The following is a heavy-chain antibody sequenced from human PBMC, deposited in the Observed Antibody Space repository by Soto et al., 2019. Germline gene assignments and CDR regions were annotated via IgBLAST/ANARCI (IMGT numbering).Heavy chain of an antibody. V-gene: IGHV1-18*01. CDR2: ISAYNGNT. J-gene: IGHJ4*02. Sequence: QVQLVQSGAEVKKPGASVKVSCKASGYTFTSYGISWVRQAPGQGLEWMGWISAYNGNTNYAQKLQGRVTMTTDTSTSTAYIELRSLRSDDTAVYYCAGDGLLWFGELPRPFDYWGQGTLVTVSS. CDR1: GYTFTSYG. CDR3: AGDGLLWFGELPRPFDY. D-gene: IGHD3-10*01.